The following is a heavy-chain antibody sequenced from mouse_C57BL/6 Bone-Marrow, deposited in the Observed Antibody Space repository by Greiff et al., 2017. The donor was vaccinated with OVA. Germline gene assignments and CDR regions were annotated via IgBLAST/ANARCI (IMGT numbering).Heavy chain of an antibody. CDR3: TYYGYVAWFAD. V-gene: IGHV1-5*01. CDR1: GYTFNSYW. Sequence: EVQLQQSGTVLVRPGASVKMSCKTSGYTFNSYWMHWVKQRPGQGLEWIGAIYPGNSDTSYTQKFKGKAKLTAVTSASTAYMELSSLTTEDSAVYYCTYYGYVAWFADWGKGTLVTVSA. J-gene: IGHJ3*01. CDR2: IYPGNSDT. D-gene: IGHD2-2*01.